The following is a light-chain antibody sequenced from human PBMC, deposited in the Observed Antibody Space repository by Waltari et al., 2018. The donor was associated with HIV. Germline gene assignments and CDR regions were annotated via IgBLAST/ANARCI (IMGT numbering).Light chain of an antibody. J-gene: IGLJ1*01. V-gene: IGLV3-1*01. CDR1: KLDATY. CDR3: QAWDSGTGV. Sequence: SYELTQPPSVSVSPGQAATITCAGAKLDATYACWYQQKPGRSPVLFIYQDDKRLPGIPDRFSGSNSGNTATLTISGTQTMDEADYYCQAWDSGTGVFGTGTTVTVL. CDR2: QDD.